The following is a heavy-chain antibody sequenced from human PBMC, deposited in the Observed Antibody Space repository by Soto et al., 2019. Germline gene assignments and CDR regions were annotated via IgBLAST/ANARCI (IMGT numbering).Heavy chain of an antibody. V-gene: IGHV4-34*01. CDR1: GGSFRGYS. CDR2: VNHSGST. D-gene: IGHD2-2*01. CDR3: ARGRQVTPAALFKRAGDYSMDV. J-gene: IGHJ6*02. Sequence: NPSETLSLTCAVYGGSFRGYSWTWIRQPPGKGLEWIGEVNHSGSTYYSPSLMSRVTLSIDTSKNQFSLKLSSVTAADTAVYYCARGRQVTPAALFKRAGDYSMDVWGQGTTVTVSS.